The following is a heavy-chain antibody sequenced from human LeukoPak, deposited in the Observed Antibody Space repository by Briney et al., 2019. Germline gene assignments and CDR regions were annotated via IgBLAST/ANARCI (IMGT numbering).Heavy chain of an antibody. CDR1: GFTFSSYS. CDR2: ISSSSSYI. Sequence: GGSLRLSCAASGFTFSSYSMNWVRQAPGKGLEWVSSISSSSSYIYYADSVKGRFTISRDNAKNSLYLQMNSLRAEDTAVYYCAKDPYALNWFDPWGQGTLVTVSS. J-gene: IGHJ5*02. V-gene: IGHV3-21*01. CDR3: AKDPYALNWFDP.